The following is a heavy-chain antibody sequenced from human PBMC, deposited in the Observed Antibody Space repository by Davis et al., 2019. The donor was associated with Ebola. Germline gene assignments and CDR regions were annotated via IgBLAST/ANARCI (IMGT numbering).Heavy chain of an antibody. J-gene: IGHJ6*02. D-gene: IGHD4-17*01. CDR1: GYTFTGYY. Sequence: ASVKVSCKASGYTFTGYYMHWVRQAPGQGLEWMGWINPNSGGTNYAQKFQGWVTMTRDTSISTAYMELRSLRSDDTAVYYCARQTGRRSDRYYYGMDVWGQGTTVTVSS. CDR2: INPNSGGT. V-gene: IGHV1-2*04. CDR3: ARQTGRRSDRYYYGMDV.